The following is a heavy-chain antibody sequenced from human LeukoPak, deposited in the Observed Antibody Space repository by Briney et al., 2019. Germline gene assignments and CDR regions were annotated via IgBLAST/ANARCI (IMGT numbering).Heavy chain of an antibody. CDR1: GGSINSGDFY. Sequence: SQTLSLTCTVSGGSINSGDFYWSWLRQPPGKGPEWIGYIYYNGDTYYNPSLKSRVSISSVTSKNQFSLNLNSVTVADTAVYYCARARFNYGWGTHDFWGQGTLVIVSS. J-gene: IGHJ4*02. CDR2: IYYNGDT. CDR3: ARARFNYGWGTHDF. D-gene: IGHD3-10*01. V-gene: IGHV4-30-4*08.